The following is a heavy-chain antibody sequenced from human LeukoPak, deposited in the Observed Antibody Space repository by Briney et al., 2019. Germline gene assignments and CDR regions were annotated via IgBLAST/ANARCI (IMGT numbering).Heavy chain of an antibody. CDR2: MSHDGRNT. V-gene: IGHV3-30*04. J-gene: IGHJ6*02. CDR1: GFTFTSYA. CDR3: ARGPFYDYGLDV. Sequence: GRSLRLSCTASGFTFTSYAMHWVRQAPGKGLEWMTVMSHDGRNTFYADSVKGRFTLSRDTSKNTLYLQMNSLRADDTAVYYCARGPFYDYGLDVWGQGTTVTVFS.